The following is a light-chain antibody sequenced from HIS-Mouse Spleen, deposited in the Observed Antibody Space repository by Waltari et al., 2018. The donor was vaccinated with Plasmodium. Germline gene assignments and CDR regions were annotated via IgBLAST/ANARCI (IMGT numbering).Light chain of an antibody. CDR2: EGS. V-gene: IGLV2-23*01. CDR3: CSYAGSSTLV. J-gene: IGLJ2*01. Sequence: QSALTQPASVSGSPGQSITISCTGTSSDVGSYNLVSWYQQHPCKAPKLMIYEGSKRPLGVSNRFAGSKSGNTASLTISGLQAEDEADYYCCSYAGSSTLVFGGGTKLTVL. CDR1: SSDVGSYNL.